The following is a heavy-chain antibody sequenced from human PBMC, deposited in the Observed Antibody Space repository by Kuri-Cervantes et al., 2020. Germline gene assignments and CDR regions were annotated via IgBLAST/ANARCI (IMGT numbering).Heavy chain of an antibody. CDR1: GFTFSSYA. Sequence: GESLKISCAASGFTFSSYAMSWVRQAPGKGLEWVSAISGSGGSTYYADSVKGRFTISRDNSKNAPYLQMNSLRAEDTAVYYCARAVLQFLEWFDAFDIWGQGTMVTVSS. CDR3: ARAVLQFLEWFDAFDI. D-gene: IGHD3-3*01. V-gene: IGHV3-23*01. J-gene: IGHJ3*02. CDR2: ISGSGGST.